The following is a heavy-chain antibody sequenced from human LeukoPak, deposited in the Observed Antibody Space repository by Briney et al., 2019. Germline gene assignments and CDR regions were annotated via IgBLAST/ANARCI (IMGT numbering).Heavy chain of an antibody. Sequence: ASVKVSCKASGYTFTGYYMHWVRQAPGQGLEWMGWINPNSGGTNYAQKFQGRVTMTRDTSISTDYMELSRLRSDDTAVYYCARTGAAAGTWFDPWGQGTLVTVSS. CDR1: GYTFTGYY. CDR3: ARTGAAAGTWFDP. V-gene: IGHV1-2*02. D-gene: IGHD6-13*01. J-gene: IGHJ5*02. CDR2: INPNSGGT.